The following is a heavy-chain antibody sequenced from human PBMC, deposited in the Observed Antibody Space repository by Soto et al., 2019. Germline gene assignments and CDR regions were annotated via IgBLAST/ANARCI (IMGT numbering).Heavy chain of an antibody. Sequence: EVQLVESGGGLVQPGRSLRLSCATSGFTFDDYAMHWVRRVPGKGLEWVSSISWNRNIIGYVDSVKGRFTISRDNAENSLYLQMNSLRPEDTALYCCAKGVPDGFCSGGRCYFDYWGQGTLVTVAS. CDR1: GFTFDDYA. CDR2: ISWNRNII. D-gene: IGHD2-15*01. V-gene: IGHV3-9*01. CDR3: AKGVPDGFCSGGRCYFDY. J-gene: IGHJ4*02.